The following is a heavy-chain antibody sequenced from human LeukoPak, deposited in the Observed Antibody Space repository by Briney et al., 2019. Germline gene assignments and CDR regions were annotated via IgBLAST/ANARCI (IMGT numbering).Heavy chain of an antibody. CDR1: GGSISSYY. Sequence: PSETLSLTCTVSGGSISSYYWSWVRQPAGKGLEWIGRISTSGSSNYNPSLKSRVTISVDTSKNQLSLKLSSVTAADTAVYYCARGIVAGKHAFDTWGQGTMVTVSS. CDR3: ARGIVAGKHAFDT. V-gene: IGHV4-4*07. CDR2: ISTSGSS. D-gene: IGHD1-26*01. J-gene: IGHJ3*02.